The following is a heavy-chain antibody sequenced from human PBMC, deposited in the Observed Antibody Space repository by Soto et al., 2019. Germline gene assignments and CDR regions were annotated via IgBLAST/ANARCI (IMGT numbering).Heavy chain of an antibody. Sequence: GGSLRLSCAASGFSFSNYWMHGVRQAPGKGLVWVSRINGRGGSPNYADSVKGRFTISRDNAKNTLYLQMNSLRAEDTAVYYCAKDQGSSWYEIDYWGQGTLVTVSS. J-gene: IGHJ4*02. D-gene: IGHD6-13*01. CDR1: GFSFSNYW. CDR2: INGRGGSP. CDR3: AKDQGSSWYEIDY. V-gene: IGHV3-74*01.